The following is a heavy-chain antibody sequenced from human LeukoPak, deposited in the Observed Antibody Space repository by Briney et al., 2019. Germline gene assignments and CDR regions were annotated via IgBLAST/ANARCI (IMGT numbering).Heavy chain of an antibody. Sequence: QPGGSLRLSCAASGFTFSSYAMSWVRQAPGEGLEWVSAISGSGGSTYYADSVKGRFAISRDNSKNTLCLQMNSLRAEDTAVYYCAKDRYVVVPAAIFPDWFDPWGQGTLVTVSS. V-gene: IGHV3-23*01. CDR1: GFTFSSYA. CDR2: ISGSGGST. J-gene: IGHJ5*02. D-gene: IGHD2-2*02. CDR3: AKDRYVVVPAAIFPDWFDP.